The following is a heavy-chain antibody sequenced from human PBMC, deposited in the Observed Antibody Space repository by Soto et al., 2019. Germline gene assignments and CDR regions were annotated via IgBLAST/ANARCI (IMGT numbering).Heavy chain of an antibody. CDR1: GGSISSGDFY. Sequence: QVQLQESGPGLVKPSQTLSLTCTVSGGSISSGDFYWSWIRQPPGKGLEWIGYIFYSGSTYYNPSLKSRVTISVDTSKNQFSLKLSSVTAADTAVYYCARAAVVTPVSIFDYWGQGTLVTVSS. V-gene: IGHV4-30-4*01. D-gene: IGHD2-21*02. CDR2: IFYSGST. J-gene: IGHJ4*02. CDR3: ARAAVVTPVSIFDY.